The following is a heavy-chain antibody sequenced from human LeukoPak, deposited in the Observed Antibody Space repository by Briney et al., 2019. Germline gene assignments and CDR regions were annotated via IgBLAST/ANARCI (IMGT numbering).Heavy chain of an antibody. V-gene: IGHV4-59*01. D-gene: IGHD6-13*01. CDR1: GGSISSYY. CDR3: ASSIAAAGTGLYDDY. J-gene: IGHJ4*02. CDR2: IYYSGST. Sequence: SETLSPTCTVSGGSISSYYWSWIRQPPGKGLEWIGYIYYSGSTNYNPSLKSRVTISVDTSKNQFSLKLSSVTAADTAVYYCASSIAAAGTGLYDDYWGQGTLVTVSS.